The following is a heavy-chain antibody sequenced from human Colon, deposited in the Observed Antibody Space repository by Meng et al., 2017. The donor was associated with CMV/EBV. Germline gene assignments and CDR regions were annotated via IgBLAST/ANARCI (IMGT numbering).Heavy chain of an antibody. V-gene: IGHV3-21*06. J-gene: IGHJ4*02. CDR3: ARPLSPRSAYSALLAF. CDR2: ITTANAYK. Sequence: GSLRLSCAGSGFIFSSYGMNWVRQAPGKGLEWVSSITTANAYKSYAESVKGRFTISRDDAKSSLFLQMDSLRVDDTAVYYCARPLSPRSAYSALLAFWGQGTLVTVSS. CDR1: GFIFSSYG. D-gene: IGHD2-15*01.